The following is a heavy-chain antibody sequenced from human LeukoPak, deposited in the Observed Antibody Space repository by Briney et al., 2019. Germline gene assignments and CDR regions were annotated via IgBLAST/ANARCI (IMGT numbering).Heavy chain of an antibody. D-gene: IGHD3-3*01. CDR2: IKQDGSEK. CDR1: GFTFSSYW. J-gene: IGHJ4*02. CDR3: ARGGTARYDFWSGYYPRFDY. V-gene: IGHV3-7*01. Sequence: GGSLRLSRAASGFTFSSYWMSWVRQAPGKGLEWVANIKQDGSEKYYVDSVKGRFTISRDNAKNSLYLQMNSLRAEDTAVYYCARGGTARYDFWSGYYPRFDYWGQGTLVTVSS.